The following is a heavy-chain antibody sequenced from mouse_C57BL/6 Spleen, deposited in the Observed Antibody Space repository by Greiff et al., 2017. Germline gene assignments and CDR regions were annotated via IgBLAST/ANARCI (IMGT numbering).Heavy chain of an antibody. Sequence: QVQLQQPGAELVRPGSSVKLSCKASGYTFTSYWMHWVKQRPIQGLEWIGNIDPSDSETHYNQKFKDKATLTVDKSSSTAYMQLSSLTSEDSAVYYCARSVEGYAMDYWGQGTSVTVSS. CDR3: ARSVEGYAMDY. J-gene: IGHJ4*01. V-gene: IGHV1-52*01. CDR2: IDPSDSET. CDR1: GYTFTSYW.